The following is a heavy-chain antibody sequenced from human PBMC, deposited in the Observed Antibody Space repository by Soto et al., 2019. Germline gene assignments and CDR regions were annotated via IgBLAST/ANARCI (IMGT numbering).Heavy chain of an antibody. V-gene: IGHV4-34*01. CDR1: GGSFSGHY. Sequence: SETLSLTCAVYGGSFSGHYWSWIRQPPGKGLEWIGEINHSGGTSYNPSLKSRVTISVDTSKSQFSLKLTSVTAADRAVYYCARSPTYGYYDFWSGYRWFDPWGQGTLVTVSS. CDR3: ARSPTYGYYDFWSGYRWFDP. CDR2: INHSGGT. D-gene: IGHD3-3*01. J-gene: IGHJ5*02.